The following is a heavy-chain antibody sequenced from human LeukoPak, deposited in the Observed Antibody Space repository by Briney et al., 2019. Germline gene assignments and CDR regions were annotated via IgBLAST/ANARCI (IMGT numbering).Heavy chain of an antibody. Sequence: PGGSLRLSCAASGFTFSNHAMMWVRQAPGRGLEWVSAISGGGVSTYYTDSVKGRFTISRENAKNSLYLQMNSLRAGDTAVYYCARVAKERVGGVYYFDYWGQGTLVTVSS. CDR3: ARVAKERVGGVYYFDY. CDR2: ISGGGVST. J-gene: IGHJ4*02. CDR1: GFTFSNHA. D-gene: IGHD1-1*01. V-gene: IGHV3-23*01.